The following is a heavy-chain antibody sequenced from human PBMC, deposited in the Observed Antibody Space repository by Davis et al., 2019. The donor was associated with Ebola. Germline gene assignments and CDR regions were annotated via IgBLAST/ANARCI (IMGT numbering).Heavy chain of an antibody. Sequence: PGGSLRLSCAASGFTFSEHYMSWIRQGPGKGLEWVSYIDRSGSTIYYADSVKGRYTISRDNAESSLYLQMNSLRAEDTAVYFCARGHYGLDVWGQGTTVTVSS. CDR2: IDRSGSTI. CDR1: GFTFSEHY. V-gene: IGHV3-11*01. J-gene: IGHJ6*02. CDR3: ARGHYGLDV.